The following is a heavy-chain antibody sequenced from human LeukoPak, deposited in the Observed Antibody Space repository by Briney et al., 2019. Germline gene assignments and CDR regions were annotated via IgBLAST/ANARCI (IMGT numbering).Heavy chain of an antibody. CDR2: ISWNSGSI. Sequence: GGSLRLSCAGSGFIFNNYAMHWVRQPPGKGLEWVSGISWNSGSIDYADSVKGRFTISRDNAKNSLYLQMNSLRAEDTAVYYCARSPIVVVITPVDYWGQGTLVTVSS. V-gene: IGHV3-9*01. CDR1: GFIFNNYA. CDR3: ARSPIVVVITPVDY. J-gene: IGHJ4*02. D-gene: IGHD3-22*01.